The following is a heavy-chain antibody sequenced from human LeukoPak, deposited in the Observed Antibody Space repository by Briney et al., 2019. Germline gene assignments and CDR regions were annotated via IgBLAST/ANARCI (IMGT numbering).Heavy chain of an antibody. J-gene: IGHJ3*01. CDR2: ISWDGGST. V-gene: IGHV3-43*01. D-gene: IGHD5-12*01. CDR1: GFTFDDYT. Sequence: QPGGSLRLSCAASGFTFDDYTMHWVRQAPGKGLEWVSLISWDGGSTYYADSVKGRFTISRDNAKNFLYLQMNILRAEDTALYYCAREWAVATPAFDLWGQGTMVTVSS. CDR3: AREWAVATPAFDL.